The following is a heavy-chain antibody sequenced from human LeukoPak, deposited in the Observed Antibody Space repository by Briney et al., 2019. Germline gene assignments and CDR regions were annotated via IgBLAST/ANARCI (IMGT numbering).Heavy chain of an antibody. CDR2: IYHSRST. J-gene: IGHJ4*02. D-gene: IGHD3-22*01. V-gene: IGHV4-30-2*01. CDR3: ARGGWNWLLGPPYYFDY. Sequence: PSQTLSLTCAVSGGSISSGGYSWSWIRQPPGKGLEWIGYIYHSRSTYYNPSLRSRVTISVDRSKNQFSLKLSSVTAADTAVYYCARGGWNWLLGPPYYFDYWGQGTLVTVSS. CDR1: GGSISSGGYS.